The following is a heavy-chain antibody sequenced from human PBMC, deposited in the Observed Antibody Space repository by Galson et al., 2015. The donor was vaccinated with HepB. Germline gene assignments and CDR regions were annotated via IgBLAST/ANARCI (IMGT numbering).Heavy chain of an antibody. CDR3: ARAALWFGELSGWFDP. D-gene: IGHD3-10*01. Sequence: SLRLSCVASGFTFSSYGMHWVRQAPGKGLEWVAVISYDGSNKYYADSVKGRFTISRDNSKNTLHLQVNSLRAEDTAVYYCARAALWFGELSGWFDPWGQGTLVTVSS. J-gene: IGHJ5*02. CDR1: GFTFSSYG. V-gene: IGHV3-30*19. CDR2: ISYDGSNK.